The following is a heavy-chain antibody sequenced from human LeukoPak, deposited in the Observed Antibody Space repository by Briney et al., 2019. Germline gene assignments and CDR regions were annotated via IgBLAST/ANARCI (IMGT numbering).Heavy chain of an antibody. D-gene: IGHD3-3*01. CDR2: IIPIFGTA. CDR1: GGTFSSYA. CDR3: ARDRNQLRFLEWLPLDY. V-gene: IGHV1-69*13. J-gene: IGHJ4*02. Sequence: SVKVSCKASGGTFSSYAISWVRQAPGQGLEWMGGIIPIFGTANYAQKFQGRVTITADESTSTAYMELSSLRSEDTAVYYCARDRNQLRFLEWLPLDYWGQGTLVTVSS.